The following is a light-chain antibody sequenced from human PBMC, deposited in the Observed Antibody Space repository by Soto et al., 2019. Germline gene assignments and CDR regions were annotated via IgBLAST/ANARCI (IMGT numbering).Light chain of an antibody. CDR1: SSDVGSYNY. Sequence: QSALTQPASVSGSPGQSITISCTGTSSDVGSYNYVSWYQQHPGKAPKIMIYDVTKRPSGVSNRFSGSKSGNTASLTISGLQAEDEADYYCSSYTSSRTRVFGGGTKLTVL. CDR3: SSYTSSRTRV. J-gene: IGLJ3*02. V-gene: IGLV2-14*01. CDR2: DVT.